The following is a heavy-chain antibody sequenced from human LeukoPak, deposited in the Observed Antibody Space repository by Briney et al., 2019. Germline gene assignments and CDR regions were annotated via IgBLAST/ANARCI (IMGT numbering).Heavy chain of an antibody. J-gene: IGHJ4*02. CDR1: GFTFDDYG. D-gene: IGHD2-2*01. V-gene: IGHV3-20*01. Sequence: GGPLRLSCAASGFTFDDYGMSWVRQAPERGLGWGSGINWYGGSTGYADSVKGRFTISRDNAKSPLDLQMNSLRAEGTALYHCARDSLYCSSTSCLYYFDYWGQGTLVTVSS. CDR3: ARDSLYCSSTSCLYYFDY. CDR2: INWYGGST.